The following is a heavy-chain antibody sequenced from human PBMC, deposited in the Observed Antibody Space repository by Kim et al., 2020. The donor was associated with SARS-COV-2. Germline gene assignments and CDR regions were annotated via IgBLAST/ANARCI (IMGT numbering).Heavy chain of an antibody. V-gene: IGHV4-61*01. CDR3: ARDRGGGRFAFDI. D-gene: IGHD3-16*01. CDR2: IHYSGST. CDR1: GGSVSSGNYY. J-gene: IGHJ3*02. Sequence: SETLSLTCTVSGGSVSSGNYYWSWIRQPPGKGLEWIGYIHYSGSTNYNPSLKSRVTISVDTSKNQLSLNLRSVTAADTAVYYCARDRGGGRFAFDIWGQG.